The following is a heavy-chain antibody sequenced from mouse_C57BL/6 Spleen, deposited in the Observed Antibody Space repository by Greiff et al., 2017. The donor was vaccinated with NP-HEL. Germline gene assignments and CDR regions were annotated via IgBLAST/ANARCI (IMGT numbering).Heavy chain of an antibody. D-gene: IGHD2-5*01. CDR3: ARSELSNYVAWFAY. CDR1: GYSFTGYF. CDR2: INPYNGDT. J-gene: IGHJ3*01. V-gene: IGHV1-20*01. Sequence: EVQLQQSGPELVKPGDSVKISCKASGYSFTGYFMNWVMQSHGKSLEWIGRINPYNGDTFYNQKFKGKATLTVDKSSSTAHMELRSLTSEDSAVYYCARSELSNYVAWFAYWGQGTLVTVSA.